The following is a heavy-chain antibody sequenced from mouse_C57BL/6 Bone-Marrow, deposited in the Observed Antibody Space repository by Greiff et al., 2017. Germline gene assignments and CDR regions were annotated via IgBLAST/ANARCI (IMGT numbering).Heavy chain of an antibody. CDR1: GFNIKDDY. J-gene: IGHJ2*01. Sequence: VQLQQSGAELVRPGASVKLSCTASGFNIKDDYMHWVKQRPEQGLEWIGWIDPENGDTEYASNFQGKATITADTSANTAYLQRSSLTSEDTAVYYGTTGESLFDDWGQGTTLTVSS. CDR2: IDPENGDT. CDR3: TTGESLFDD. V-gene: IGHV14-4*01.